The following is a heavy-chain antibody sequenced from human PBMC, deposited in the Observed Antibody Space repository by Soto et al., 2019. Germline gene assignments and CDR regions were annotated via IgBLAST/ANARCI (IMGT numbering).Heavy chain of an antibody. V-gene: IGHV3-23*01. CDR3: AKIPPGYSYGYFYFDY. CDR1: GFTFSSYA. J-gene: IGHJ4*02. Sequence: PGGSLRLSCAASGFTFSSYAMSWVRQAPGKGLEWVSAISGSGGSTYYADSVKGRSTISRDNSKNTLYLQMNSLRAEDTAVYYCAKIPPGYSYGYFYFDYWGQGTLVTVSS. CDR2: ISGSGGST. D-gene: IGHD5-18*01.